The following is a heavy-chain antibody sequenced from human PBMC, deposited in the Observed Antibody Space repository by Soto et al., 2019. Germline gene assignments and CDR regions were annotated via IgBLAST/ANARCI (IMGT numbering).Heavy chain of an antibody. CDR1: GFTFEDYA. V-gene: IGHV3-9*01. Sequence: EVQLEESGGDLVLPGRSLRLSCVASGFTFEDYALHWVRQVPGKGLDWVAGMSWNSGTIGYADSVKGRFTVSRDNARKTLNLQMNSLRPEDTALYHCTKAAQPFGSGRYFDSWGQGTAVSVSS. J-gene: IGHJ4*02. D-gene: IGHD3-3*01. CDR3: TKAAQPFGSGRYFDS. CDR2: MSWNSGTI.